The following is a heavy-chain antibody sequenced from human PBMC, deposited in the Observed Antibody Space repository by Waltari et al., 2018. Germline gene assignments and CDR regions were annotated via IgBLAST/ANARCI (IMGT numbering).Heavy chain of an antibody. CDR2: VVSFDGDS. V-gene: IGHV1-18*01. D-gene: IGHD3-22*01. CDR1: GYTFTSYG. Sequence: QVQLVQSGAEVKKPGASVKVSCKASGYTFTSYGISWVRQAPGQGLEWLAVVSFDGDSNNHIDSLKGRINISRDNSKNTLFLQMNSLRPEDTATYYCARGRGFYDNFGDVAFETWGQGTLVIVSS. J-gene: IGHJ3*02. CDR3: ARGRGFYDNFGDVAFET.